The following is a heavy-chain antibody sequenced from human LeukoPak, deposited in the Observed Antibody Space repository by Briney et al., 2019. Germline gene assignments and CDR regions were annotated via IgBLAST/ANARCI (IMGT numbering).Heavy chain of an antibody. Sequence: SETLSLTCTVSGGSISSSSYYWGWIRQPPGKGLEWIGSIYYSGSTYYNPSLKSRVTISVDTSKNQFSLKLSSVTAADTAVYYCARPRKHWYFDLWGRGTLVTVSS. CDR3: ARPRKHWYFDL. V-gene: IGHV4-39*01. CDR2: IYYSGST. CDR1: GGSISSSSYY. J-gene: IGHJ2*01.